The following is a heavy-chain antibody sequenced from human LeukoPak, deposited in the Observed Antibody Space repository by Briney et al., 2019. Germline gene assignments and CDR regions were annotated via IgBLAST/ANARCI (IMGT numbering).Heavy chain of an antibody. CDR3: ARDRYIYGSDDRWFDP. Sequence: SETLSLTCTVSGGSISSYYWSWIRQPPGKGLEWIGYIYYSGSTNYNPSLKSRVTISVDTSKNQFALKLSSVTAADTAVYYCARDRYIYGSDDRWFDPWGQGTLVTVSS. CDR2: IYYSGST. D-gene: IGHD5-18*01. J-gene: IGHJ5*02. CDR1: GGSISSYY. V-gene: IGHV4-59*01.